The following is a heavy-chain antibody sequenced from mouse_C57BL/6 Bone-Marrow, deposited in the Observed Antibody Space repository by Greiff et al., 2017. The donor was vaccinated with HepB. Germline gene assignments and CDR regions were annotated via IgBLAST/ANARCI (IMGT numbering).Heavy chain of an antibody. J-gene: IGHJ4*01. CDR3: AEGPMDY. CDR1: GYAFSSSW. Sequence: QVQLQQSGPELVKPGASVKISCKASGYAFSSSWMNWVKQRPGKGLEWIGRIYPGDGDTNYNGKFKGKTTLTADKSSSKAYMQVSSLTSEDSAVYFCAEGPMDYWGQGTSVTVSS. CDR2: IYPGDGDT. V-gene: IGHV1-82*01. D-gene: IGHD3-3*01.